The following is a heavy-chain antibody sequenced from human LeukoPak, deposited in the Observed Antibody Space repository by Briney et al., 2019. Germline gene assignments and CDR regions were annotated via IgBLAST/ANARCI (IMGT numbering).Heavy chain of an antibody. Sequence: GGSLRLSCAASGFTFSSYGMHWVRQAPGKGLEWVAVISYDGSNKYYADSVKGRFTISRDNSKNTLYLQMNSLRAEDTAVYYCAKGVVSRVARRVLVLWGQGTLVTVSS. CDR3: AKGVVSRVARRVLVL. J-gene: IGHJ4*02. CDR1: GFTFSSYG. V-gene: IGHV3-30*18. D-gene: IGHD3-10*01. CDR2: ISYDGSNK.